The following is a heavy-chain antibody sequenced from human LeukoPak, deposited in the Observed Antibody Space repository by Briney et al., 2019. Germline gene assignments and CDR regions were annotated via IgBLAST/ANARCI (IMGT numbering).Heavy chain of an antibody. Sequence: PSETLSLTCAVSGGSITNYYWTWIRQPPGKGLEWIGYIYYSGSTNYNPSLKSRVSISVDRSKNQFSLKLSSVTAADTAVYYCARDYYRGFDYLSWFDPWGQGTLVTVSS. V-gene: IGHV4-59*01. J-gene: IGHJ5*02. CDR1: GGSITNYY. CDR2: IYYSGST. CDR3: ARDYYRGFDYLSWFDP. D-gene: IGHD5-12*01.